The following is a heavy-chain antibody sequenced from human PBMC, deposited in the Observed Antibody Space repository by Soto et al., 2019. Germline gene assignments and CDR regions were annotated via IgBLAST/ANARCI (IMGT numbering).Heavy chain of an antibody. CDR1: GGSISSGGYY. D-gene: IGHD2-15*01. V-gene: IGHV4-31*03. CDR3: AREVVVVVAAIFVRWFDP. J-gene: IGHJ5*02. Sequence: QVQLQESGPGLVKPSQTLSLTCTVSGGSISSGGYYWSWIRQHPGKGLEWIGYIYYSGSTYYNPSLKSRVTISVDTSKNQFSLKLSSVTAADTAVYYCAREVVVVVAAIFVRWFDPWGQGTLVTVSS. CDR2: IYYSGST.